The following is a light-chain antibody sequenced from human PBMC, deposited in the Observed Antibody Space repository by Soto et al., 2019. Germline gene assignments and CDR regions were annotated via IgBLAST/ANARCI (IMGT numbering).Light chain of an antibody. Sequence: QSALTQPASVSGSPGQSITISCIGTSSDIGPYNYVSWYQQHPDKAPKLILYEVTNRPSGASDRFSGSKSGNAAFLTISGLQAAEHPDYSSSPYSRSATPYVFGTGTKVTVL. J-gene: IGLJ1*01. CDR3: SPYSRSATPYV. CDR2: EVT. V-gene: IGLV2-14*01. CDR1: SSDIGPYNY.